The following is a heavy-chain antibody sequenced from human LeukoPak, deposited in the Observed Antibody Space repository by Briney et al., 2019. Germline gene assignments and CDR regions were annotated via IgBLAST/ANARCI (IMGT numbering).Heavy chain of an antibody. V-gene: IGHV1-46*01. Sequence: ASVKVSCKASGYTFTSYYMHRVRQAPGQGLEWMGIINPSGGSTSYAQKFQGRVTMTRDTSTSTVYMELSSLRSEDTAVYYCARDLLSRGSYYRNNGMDVWGQGTTVTVSS. CDR1: GYTFTSYY. J-gene: IGHJ6*02. CDR3: ARDLLSRGSYYRNNGMDV. D-gene: IGHD1-26*01. CDR2: INPSGGST.